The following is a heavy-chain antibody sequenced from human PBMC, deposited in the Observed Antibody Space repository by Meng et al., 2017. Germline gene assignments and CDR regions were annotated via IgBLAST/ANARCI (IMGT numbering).Heavy chain of an antibody. CDR3: LDEAPRSDY. CDR1: GFTFNNDW. V-gene: IGHV3-74*01. J-gene: IGHJ4*02. Sequence: EVQLVEAGGGLVQPGGSLRLSCAASGFTFNNDWMHWVRQVPGKGLVWVSRISGDGSITNYADSVKGRFTISRDNAKNTLYLQMNSLRPEDTAVYYCLDEAPRSDYWGQGSLVTVSS. CDR2: ISGDGSIT. D-gene: IGHD1-1*01.